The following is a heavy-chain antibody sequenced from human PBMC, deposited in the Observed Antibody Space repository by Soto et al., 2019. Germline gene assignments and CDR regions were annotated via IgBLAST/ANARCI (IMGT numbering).Heavy chain of an antibody. V-gene: IGHV3-23*01. Sequence: GGSLRLSCAASGFTFGTYAVSWVRQAPGKGLEWVSTISASGGDTYYADSVKGRFTISRDNSKNTLYLQMNSLRAEDTAVYFCAKGCQRGTSCYRYFYYMDVWGRGTTVTVSS. CDR3: AKGCQRGTSCYRYFYYMDV. D-gene: IGHD2-2*01. CDR1: GFTFGTYA. J-gene: IGHJ6*03. CDR2: ISASGGDT.